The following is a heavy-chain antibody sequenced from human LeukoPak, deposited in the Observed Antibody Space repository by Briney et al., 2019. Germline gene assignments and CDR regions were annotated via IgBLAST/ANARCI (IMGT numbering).Heavy chain of an antibody. D-gene: IGHD3-9*01. CDR3: ARDGHYDILTGYYTWFDP. J-gene: IGHJ5*02. CDR2: INPNSGGT. V-gene: IGHV1-2*02. Sequence: WASVKVSCKASGYTFTGYYMHWVRQAPGQGLEWMGWINPNSGGTNYAQKFQGRVTMTRDTSISTAYMELSRLRSDDTAVYYCARDGHYDILTGYYTWFDPWGQGTLVTVSS. CDR1: GYTFTGYY.